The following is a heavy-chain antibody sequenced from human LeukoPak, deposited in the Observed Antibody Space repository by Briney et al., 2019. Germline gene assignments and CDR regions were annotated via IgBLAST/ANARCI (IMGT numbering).Heavy chain of an antibody. CDR1: GGSISSSNW. D-gene: IGHD5-18*01. CDR2: IYHSGST. CDR3: ARQGFGYSYGLSPYYYYYYMDV. J-gene: IGHJ6*03. V-gene: IGHV4-4*02. Sequence: SETLSLTCAVSGGSISSSNWWSWVRQPPGKGLEWIGEIYHSGSTNYNPSLKSRVTISVDKSKNQFSLKLSSVTAADTAVYYCARQGFGYSYGLSPYYYYYYMDVWGKGTTVTISS.